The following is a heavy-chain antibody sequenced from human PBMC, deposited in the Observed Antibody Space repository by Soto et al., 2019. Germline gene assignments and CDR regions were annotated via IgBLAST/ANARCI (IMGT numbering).Heavy chain of an antibody. CDR2: IYYSGST. J-gene: IGHJ6*02. CDR3: ARADGVLVPAATRNNYYYYGMDV. CDR1: GGSISSYD. V-gene: IGHV4-59*01. D-gene: IGHD2-2*01. Sequence: SETLSLTCTVSGGSISSYDWSWIRQPPGKGLEWIGYIYYSGSTNYNPSLKSRVTISVDTSKNQFSLKLSSVTAADTAVYYCARADGVLVPAATRNNYYYYGMDVWGQGTTVTVSS.